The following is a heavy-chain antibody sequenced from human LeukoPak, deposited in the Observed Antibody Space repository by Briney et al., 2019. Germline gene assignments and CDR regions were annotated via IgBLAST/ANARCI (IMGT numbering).Heavy chain of an antibody. V-gene: IGHV3-7*01. CDR1: GFTFSSYW. CDR3: ARDLRSLDTVTIFDY. CDR2: IKQDGSEK. J-gene: IGHJ4*02. D-gene: IGHD4-17*01. Sequence: PWGSLRLSCAASGFTFSSYWMSWVRQAPGKGLEWVANIKQDGSEKYYVDSVKGRFTISRDNAKNSLYLQMNSLRAEDTAVYYCARDLRSLDTVTIFDYWGQGTLVTVSS.